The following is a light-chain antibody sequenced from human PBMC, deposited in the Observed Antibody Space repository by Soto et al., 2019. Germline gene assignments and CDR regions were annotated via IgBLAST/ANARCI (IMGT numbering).Light chain of an antibody. CDR1: QSFSSW. V-gene: IGKV1-5*01. Sequence: DIQMTQSPSTLSASVGDRVTITCRASQSFSSWLAWYQQKPGKAPKLLIYDVSTLQSGVPSRFSGSGSGTEFTLTISSLQPEDFATYYCLQHNSYPRTFGQGTKVDIK. J-gene: IGKJ1*01. CDR2: DVS. CDR3: LQHNSYPRT.